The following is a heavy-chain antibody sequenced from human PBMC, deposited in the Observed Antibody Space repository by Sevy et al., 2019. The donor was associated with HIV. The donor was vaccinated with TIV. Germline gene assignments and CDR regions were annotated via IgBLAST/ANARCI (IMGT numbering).Heavy chain of an antibody. Sequence: GGSLRLSCAASGFTFSGAAMFWVRQASGKGLEWIGRIRSKANNYAIVYGASVKGRFIISREDSKNTTYLQMNSLKNEDTAVYYCTAGDLGRFDYWGRGSLVTVSS. V-gene: IGHV3-73*01. CDR2: IRSKANNYAI. J-gene: IGHJ4*02. CDR3: TAGDLGRFDY. CDR1: GFTFSGAA. D-gene: IGHD3-16*01.